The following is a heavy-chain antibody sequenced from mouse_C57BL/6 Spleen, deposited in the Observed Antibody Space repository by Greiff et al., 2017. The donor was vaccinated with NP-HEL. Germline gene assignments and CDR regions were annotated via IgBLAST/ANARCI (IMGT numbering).Heavy chain of an antibody. CDR2: IHPNSGST. Sequence: QVQLQQSGAELVKPGASVKLSCKASGYTFTSYWMHWVKQRPGQGLEWIGMIHPNSGSTNYNEKFKSKATLTVDKSSSTAYMQLSSLTSEDSAVYYCARGQLRLTGYYFDYWGQGTTLTVSS. D-gene: IGHD3-2*02. V-gene: IGHV1-64*01. CDR3: ARGQLRLTGYYFDY. J-gene: IGHJ2*01. CDR1: GYTFTSYW.